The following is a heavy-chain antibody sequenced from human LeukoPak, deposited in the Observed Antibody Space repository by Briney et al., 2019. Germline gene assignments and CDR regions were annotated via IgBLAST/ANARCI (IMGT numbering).Heavy chain of an antibody. J-gene: IGHJ3*02. CDR2: IIPILGIA. D-gene: IGHD3-22*01. Sequence: SVKVSCKASGGTFSSYAISWVRQAPGQGLEWMGRIIPILGIANYAQKFQGRVTITADKSTSTAYMELSSMRSEDTAVYYCARIGLDDSSGYYYVGKDDAFDIWGQGTMVTVSS. CDR3: ARIGLDDSSGYYYVGKDDAFDI. V-gene: IGHV1-69*04. CDR1: GGTFSSYA.